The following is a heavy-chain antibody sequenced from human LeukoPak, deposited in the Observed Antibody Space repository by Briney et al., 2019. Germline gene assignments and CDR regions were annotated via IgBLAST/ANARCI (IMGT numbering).Heavy chain of an antibody. V-gene: IGHV1-18*01. Sequence: ASVKVSCKASGYTFTSYGISWVRQAPGQGLEWMGWISAYNGNTNYAQKLQGRVTMTTDTSTSTAYMELRSLRSDDTAVFYCASRVWGSYRYTEDYWGQGTLVTVSS. CDR2: ISAYNGNT. CDR3: ASRVWGSYRYTEDY. D-gene: IGHD3-16*02. CDR1: GYTFTSYG. J-gene: IGHJ4*02.